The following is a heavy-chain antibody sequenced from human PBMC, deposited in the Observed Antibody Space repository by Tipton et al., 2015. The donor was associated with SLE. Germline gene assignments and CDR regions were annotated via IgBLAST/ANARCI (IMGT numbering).Heavy chain of an antibody. CDR3: ARDTGYSSGWF. J-gene: IGHJ3*01. V-gene: IGHV3-30*04. CDR1: GFTFSSYA. CDR2: ISYDGSNK. D-gene: IGHD6-19*01. Sequence: RSLRLSCAASGFTFSSYAMHWVRQAPGKGLEWVAVISYDGSNKYYADSVKGRFTISRDNSKNTLYLQMNSLRAEDTAVYYCARDTGYSSGWFWGQGTMVTVSS.